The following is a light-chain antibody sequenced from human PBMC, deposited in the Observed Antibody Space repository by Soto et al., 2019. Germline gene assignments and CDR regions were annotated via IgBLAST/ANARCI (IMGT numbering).Light chain of an antibody. J-gene: IGLJ2*01. V-gene: IGLV2-23*01. CDR1: SSDVGSYNL. Sequence: QSALTQPASVSGSPGQSITISCTGTSSDVGSYNLVSWYQQHPGEAPKLMIYEGSKRPSGVSNRFSGSKSGNTASLTISGLQAEDEADYYCCSYAASVVFGRGTKLTVL. CDR3: CSYAASVV. CDR2: EGS.